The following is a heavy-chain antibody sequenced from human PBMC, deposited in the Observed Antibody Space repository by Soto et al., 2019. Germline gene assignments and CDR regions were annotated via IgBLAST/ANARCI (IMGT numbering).Heavy chain of an antibody. J-gene: IGHJ4*02. Sequence: GASVKVSCKASGYPFISYALHWVRQAPGQRLEWMGRINAANGNTEYSHQFQDRVTIATDTSANTAYMELSNLRSEDTAVYYCARGPPIFAVLINWGQGTLVTVSS. D-gene: IGHD3-3*02. CDR3: ARGPPIFAVLIN. CDR1: GYPFISYA. V-gene: IGHV1-3*01. CDR2: INAANGNT.